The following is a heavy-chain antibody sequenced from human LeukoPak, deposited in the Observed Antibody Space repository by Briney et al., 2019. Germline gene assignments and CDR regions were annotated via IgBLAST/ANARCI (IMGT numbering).Heavy chain of an antibody. CDR1: GFTFSDYY. Sequence: GGSLRLSCAASGFTFSDYYMSWIRQAPGKGLEWVSYISRSGSTIYYADSVKGRFTISRDNAKNSLYLQMNSLRAEDTAVYYCARAYYDILTGYSVFDWFDPWGQGTLVTVSS. CDR3: ARAYYDILTGYSVFDWFDP. CDR2: ISRSGSTI. V-gene: IGHV3-11*01. J-gene: IGHJ5*02. D-gene: IGHD3-9*01.